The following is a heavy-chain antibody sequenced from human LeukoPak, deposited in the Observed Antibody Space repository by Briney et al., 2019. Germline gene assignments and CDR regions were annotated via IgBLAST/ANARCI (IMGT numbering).Heavy chain of an antibody. CDR1: GFTLTSYD. V-gene: IGHV3-13*01. CDR3: TRGLWEAVAATGIFDY. J-gene: IGHJ4*02. Sequence: GGSLRLSCAASGFTLTSYDMHWVRQVTGKGLEWVSSISKTGDTYYSDSVKGRFTISRENAKKSLYLQMNSLRAGDTAVYYCTRGLWEAVAATGIFDYWGQGALVTVSS. CDR2: ISKTGDT. D-gene: IGHD6-19*01.